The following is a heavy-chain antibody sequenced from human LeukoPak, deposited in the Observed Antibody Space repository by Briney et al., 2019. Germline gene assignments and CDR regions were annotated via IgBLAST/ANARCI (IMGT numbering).Heavy chain of an antibody. CDR3: AGPLGSPYFHH. D-gene: IGHD3-10*01. CDR1: GFTFSSYS. CDR2: IDTSSTTK. V-gene: IGHV3-48*01. Sequence: PGGSLRLSCAASGFTFSSYSMNWVRQAPGKGLEWVSYIDTSSTTKNYADSVKGRFTISRDNAKNSLYLQMNSLRVEDTAVYYYAGPLGSPYFHHWGQGTLVTVSS. J-gene: IGHJ1*01.